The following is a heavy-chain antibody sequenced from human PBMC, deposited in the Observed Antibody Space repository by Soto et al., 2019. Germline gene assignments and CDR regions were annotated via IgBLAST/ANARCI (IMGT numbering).Heavy chain of an antibody. CDR1: GYTFTSYA. Sequence: QVQLVQSGAEEKKPGASVKVSCKASGYTFTSYAMHWVRQAPGQRLEWMRWINAGNGNTKYSQKFQGRVTITRDTSASTAYMELSSLRSEDTAVYYCARGYDYVWGSYRYYFDYWGQGTLVTVSS. V-gene: IGHV1-3*05. D-gene: IGHD3-16*02. J-gene: IGHJ4*02. CDR2: INAGNGNT. CDR3: ARGYDYVWGSYRYYFDY.